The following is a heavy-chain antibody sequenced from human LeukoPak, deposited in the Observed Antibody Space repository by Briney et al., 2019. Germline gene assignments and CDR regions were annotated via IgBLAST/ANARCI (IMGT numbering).Heavy chain of an antibody. V-gene: IGHV4-59*01. Sequence: SEALSLTFTGSGGSISRYYWSSIRQPPAKGLAGIGYIYYSGSTNYNPSLNRRVTISVDTSKNQFSRKLSSVTAADTAVYYCASGRLTVLSFFDYWGHGTLVTVSS. CDR3: ASGRLTVLSFFDY. J-gene: IGHJ4*01. CDR2: IYYSGST. D-gene: IGHD1-1*01. CDR1: GGSISRYY.